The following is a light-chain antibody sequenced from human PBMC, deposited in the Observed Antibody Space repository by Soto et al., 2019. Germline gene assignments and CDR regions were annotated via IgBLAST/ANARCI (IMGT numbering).Light chain of an antibody. CDR2: AAS. V-gene: IGKV3-20*01. CDR1: QSVSRSY. Sequence: EILLTQSPGTLSLSPGERATLFCRASQSVSRSYLAWYQQKPGQAPSLLIFAASSRAAGIPKRFSGAGSGTDFTLTISRLEPEDFAVYHCQQYGKSPLTFGGGTKVEIK. J-gene: IGKJ4*01. CDR3: QQYGKSPLT.